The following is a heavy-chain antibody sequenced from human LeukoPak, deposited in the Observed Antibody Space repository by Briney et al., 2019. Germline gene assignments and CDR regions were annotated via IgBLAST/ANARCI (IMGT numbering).Heavy chain of an antibody. J-gene: IGHJ6*03. D-gene: IGHD3-3*01. V-gene: IGHV1-69*13. CDR2: IIPIFGTA. Sequence: SVKISSKASGGTFSSYAIYCVRQAPGQGLEWMGGIIPIFGTANYAQKIQSRVTNTADESTSTAYMELSSLRSEDTAVYYCARSYDFWSGYFSYYYMDVWGKGTTVTVSS. CDR1: GGTFSSYA. CDR3: ARSYDFWSGYFSYYYMDV.